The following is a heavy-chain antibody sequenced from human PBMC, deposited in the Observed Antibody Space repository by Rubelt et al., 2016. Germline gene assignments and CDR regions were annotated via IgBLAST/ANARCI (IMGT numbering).Heavy chain of an antibody. V-gene: IGHV4-39*07. CDR2: SGST. CDR3: ASQPGYSGHDWEIDY. D-gene: IGHD5-12*01. J-gene: IGHJ4*02. Sequence: SGSTYYNPSLKSRVTISVDTSKNQFSLKLSSVTAADTAVYYCASQPGYSGHDWEIDYWGQGTLVTVSS.